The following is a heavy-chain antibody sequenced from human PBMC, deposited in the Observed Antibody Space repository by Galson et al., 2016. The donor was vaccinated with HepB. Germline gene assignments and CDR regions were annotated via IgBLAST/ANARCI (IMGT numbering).Heavy chain of an antibody. Sequence: TLSLTCTVSGGSISGGDYFWTWIRQHPGRGLEWIGYIYNSGRTKPNPSLQSRLTISEDTSNNQFSLQLSSVTAADTAVYYCAGIRYGSGSFGWFDPWGQGTLVTVSS. D-gene: IGHD3-10*01. CDR1: GGSISGGDYF. CDR3: AGIRYGSGSFGWFDP. J-gene: IGHJ5*02. V-gene: IGHV4-31*03. CDR2: IYNSGRT.